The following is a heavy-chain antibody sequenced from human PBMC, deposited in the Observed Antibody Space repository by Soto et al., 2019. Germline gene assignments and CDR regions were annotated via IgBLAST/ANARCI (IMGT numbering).Heavy chain of an antibody. D-gene: IGHD6-19*01. V-gene: IGHV4-59*08. Sequence: PSETLSLTCTVSGGSISSFYWSWIRQPPGKGLEWIGYIYYSGSTNYNPSLKSRVTISVDTSKNQFSLKLSSVTAADTAVYYCASIAVAGYFDYWGQGTLVTVSS. CDR2: IYYSGST. CDR3: ASIAVAGYFDY. CDR1: GGSISSFY. J-gene: IGHJ4*02.